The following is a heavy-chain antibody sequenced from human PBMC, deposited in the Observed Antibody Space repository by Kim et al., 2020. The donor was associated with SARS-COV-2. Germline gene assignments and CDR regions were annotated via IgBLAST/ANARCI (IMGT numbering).Heavy chain of an antibody. D-gene: IGHD3-10*01. CDR3: ARDLSGAADY. CDR2: STT. V-gene: IGHV3-74*01. Sequence: STTNYADPERGRFTIHRDNAENTLFLQMNSLTAEDTAVYYCARDLSGAADYWGQGTLVTVSS. J-gene: IGHJ4*02.